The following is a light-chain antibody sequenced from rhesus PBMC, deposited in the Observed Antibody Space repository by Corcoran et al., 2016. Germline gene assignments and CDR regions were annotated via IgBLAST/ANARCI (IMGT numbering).Light chain of an antibody. CDR1: QGIRTY. CDR2: AIS. Sequence: DIQMTQSPSSLSASVGDRVTITCRASQGIRTYLNWYQQEPGKAPKRLIYAISSLESGVPSRFSGSGSGTDCTLTISSLQPEDFATYYCLQYNSDPFSFGQGTKVEIK. CDR3: LQYNSDPFS. J-gene: IGKJ2*01. V-gene: IGKV1-43*02.